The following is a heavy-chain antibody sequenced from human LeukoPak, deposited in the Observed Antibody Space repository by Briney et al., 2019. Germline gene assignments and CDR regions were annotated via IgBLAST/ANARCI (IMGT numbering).Heavy chain of an antibody. J-gene: IGHJ5*02. CDR2: INPSGGNT. CDR1: GYTFTSYY. CDR3: ARITYDFWSGYYMPDDP. D-gene: IGHD3-3*01. V-gene: IGHV1-46*01. Sequence: ASVKVSCKASGYTFTSYYMHWVRQAPGQGLEWMGIINPSGGNTDYAQKLRGRVTMTTDTSTSTAYMELRSLRSDDTAVYYCARITYDFWSGYYMPDDPWGQGTLVTVSS.